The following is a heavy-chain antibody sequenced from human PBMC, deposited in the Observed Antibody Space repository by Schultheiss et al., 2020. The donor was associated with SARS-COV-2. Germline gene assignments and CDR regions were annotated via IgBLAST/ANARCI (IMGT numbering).Heavy chain of an antibody. CDR2: INHSGST. V-gene: IGHV4-34*01. Sequence: SETLSLTCAVYGGSFSGYYWSWIRQPPGKGLEWIGEINHSGSTNYNPSLKSRVTISVDTSKNQFSLKLSSVTAADTAVYYCARTSTPSSGWYEDAFDIWGQGTMVTVSS. CDR1: GGSFSGYY. D-gene: IGHD6-19*01. CDR3: ARTSTPSSGWYEDAFDI. J-gene: IGHJ3*02.